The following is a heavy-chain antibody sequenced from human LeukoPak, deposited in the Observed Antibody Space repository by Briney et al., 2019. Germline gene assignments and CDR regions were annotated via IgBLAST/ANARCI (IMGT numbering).Heavy chain of an antibody. D-gene: IGHD2-15*01. V-gene: IGHV3-7*01. CDR2: IRQDGSEK. CDR1: GFTFSKYW. Sequence: GGSLRLSCAASGFTFSKYWMTWVRQAPGKGLEWVANIRQDGSEKYYVDSVKGRFTISRDNTKNSLYLQMNSMRAEDTAVYYCRCSGQRNSGWYFDLGGRGTLGTVSS. J-gene: IGHJ2*01. CDR3: RCSGQRNSGWYFDL.